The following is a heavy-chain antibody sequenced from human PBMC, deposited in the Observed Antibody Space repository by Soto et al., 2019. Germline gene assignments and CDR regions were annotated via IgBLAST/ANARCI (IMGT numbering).Heavy chain of an antibody. CDR1: GGSISSYY. V-gene: IGHV4-59*01. J-gene: IGHJ5*02. CDR2: IYYSGST. D-gene: IGHD2-2*01. Sequence: ETLSLTCTVSGGSISSYYWSWIRQPPGKGLEWIGYIYYSGSTNYNPSLKSRVTISVDTSKNQFSLKLSSVTAADTAVYYCARDRWEYQLLYWFDPWGQGTLVTVSS. CDR3: ARDRWEYQLLYWFDP.